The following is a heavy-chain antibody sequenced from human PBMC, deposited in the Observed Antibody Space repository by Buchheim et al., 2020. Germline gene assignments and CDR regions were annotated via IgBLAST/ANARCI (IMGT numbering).Heavy chain of an antibody. D-gene: IGHD4-17*01. V-gene: IGHV4-30-4*01. CDR1: GGSISSGDYY. J-gene: IGHJ6*02. Sequence: QVQLQESGPGLVKPSQTLSLTCTVSGGSISSGDYYWCWIRQPPGKGLECIVYIYYSGSTYYNPSLKSRVTISVATSKNQFSLKLSSVTAADTAVYYCARVGFYDYGDYYGMDVWGQGTT. CDR3: ARVGFYDYGDYYGMDV. CDR2: IYYSGST.